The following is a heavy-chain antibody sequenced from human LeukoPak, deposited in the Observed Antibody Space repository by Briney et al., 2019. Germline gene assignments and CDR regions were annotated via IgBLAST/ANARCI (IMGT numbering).Heavy chain of an antibody. CDR2: INPNSGGT. D-gene: IGHD3-10*01. CDR3: AAGYYYSSGSSYMDV. V-gene: IGHV1-2*02. J-gene: IGHJ6*03. CDR1: GYTFTGYY. Sequence: ASVKVSCKASGYTFTGYYMHWVRQAPGQGLEWMGWINPNSGGTNYAQKFQGRVTMTRDTSISTAYMEVSSLRSEDTAVYYCAAGYYYSSGSSYMDVWGKGTTVTISS.